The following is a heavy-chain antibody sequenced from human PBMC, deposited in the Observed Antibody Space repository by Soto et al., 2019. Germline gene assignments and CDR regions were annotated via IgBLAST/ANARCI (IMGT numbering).Heavy chain of an antibody. Sequence: ASVKVSCKASGYTFTGYYMNRVRQAPGQGLEWMGWINPNSGGTNYAQKFQGRVTMTRDTSIGTAYMELSRLRSDDTAVYYCAGMISISMVRGLVSWVSRLDPWGEGSLVTVSS. CDR1: GYTFTGYY. CDR3: AGMISISMVRGLVSWVSRLDP. CDR2: INPNSGGT. D-gene: IGHD3-10*01. J-gene: IGHJ5*02. V-gene: IGHV1-2*02.